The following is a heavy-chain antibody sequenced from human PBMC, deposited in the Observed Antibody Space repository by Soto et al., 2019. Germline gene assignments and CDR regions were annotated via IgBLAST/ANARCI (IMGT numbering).Heavy chain of an antibody. CDR1: GYTFTNYG. CDR2: FNPKNGNT. V-gene: IGHV1-18*01. D-gene: IGHD2-21*01. Sequence: ASVKVSCKASGYTFTNYGINWLRQARGQGIEWMGWFNPKNGNTNYAQTFEGRLTLTTDTSTSTAFMELSNLRSDDTAFYYCARVNCVESFDSWGQGTLFTVSS. CDR3: ARVNCVESFDS. J-gene: IGHJ4*02.